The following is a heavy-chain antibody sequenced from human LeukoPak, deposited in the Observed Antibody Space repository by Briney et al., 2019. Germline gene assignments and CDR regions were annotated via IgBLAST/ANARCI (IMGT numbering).Heavy chain of an antibody. J-gene: IGHJ6*02. CDR2: IYYSGST. CDR3: ARGLGSTSWIATVYYYYGMDV. Sequence: SETLSLTCTVSGGSISSGGYYWSWIRQHPGKGLEWIGYIYYSGSTYYNPSLKSRVTISVDTSKNQFSLKLSSVTAADTAVYYCARGLGSTSWIATVYYYYGMDVWGQGTTVTVSS. D-gene: IGHD2-2*01. CDR1: GGSISSGGYY. V-gene: IGHV4-31*03.